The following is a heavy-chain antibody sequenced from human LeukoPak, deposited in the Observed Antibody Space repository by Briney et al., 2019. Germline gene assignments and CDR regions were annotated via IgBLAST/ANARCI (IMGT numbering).Heavy chain of an antibody. CDR1: GGSISSGGYY. V-gene: IGHV4-31*03. J-gene: IGHJ4*02. Sequence: SETLSLTCTVSGGSISSGGYYWSWIRQHPGKGLEWIGYIYYIGTTYYNPSLKSRVTISVDTSKNQFSLKLSSVTAADTAVYYCARGGAGTGQFDYWGQGTLVTVSS. CDR2: IYYIGTT. D-gene: IGHD1-14*01. CDR3: ARGGAGTGQFDY.